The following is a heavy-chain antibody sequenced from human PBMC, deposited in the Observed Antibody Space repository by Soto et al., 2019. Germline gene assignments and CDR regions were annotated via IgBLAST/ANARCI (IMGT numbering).Heavy chain of an antibody. V-gene: IGHV4-59*11. CDR1: GGSISSHY. Sequence: SLTCTVSGGSISSHYWSWIRQPPGKGLEWIGYIYYTGTTYYNPSLKSRVTISIDRSKNQFSLKLNSVTAADTAVYYFARGVNYYDSSGSSWFDPWGQGALVTVSS. CDR2: IYYTGTT. D-gene: IGHD3-22*01. CDR3: ARGVNYYDSSGSSWFDP. J-gene: IGHJ5*02.